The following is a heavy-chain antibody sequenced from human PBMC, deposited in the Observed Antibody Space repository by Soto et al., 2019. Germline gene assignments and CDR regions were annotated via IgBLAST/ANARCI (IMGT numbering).Heavy chain of an antibody. J-gene: IGHJ3*02. CDR2: SRNKANSYTT. CDR3: VRGYYFDSSGYLGDAFDI. CDR1: GFAFSDHY. D-gene: IGHD3-22*01. V-gene: IGHV3-72*01. Sequence: VGSLRLSCAASGFAFSDHYMDWVRQAPGNGLEWVGRSRNKANSYTTDYAASVKGRFTISRDDSKNSLYLQMNRLKTEDTAVYYCVRGYYFDSSGYLGDAFDISGHGTMVTVS.